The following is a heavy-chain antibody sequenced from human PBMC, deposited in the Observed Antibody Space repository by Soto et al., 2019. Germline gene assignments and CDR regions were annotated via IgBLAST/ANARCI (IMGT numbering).Heavy chain of an antibody. J-gene: IGHJ4*02. V-gene: IGHV3-48*01. CDR1: GFIFSTYS. CDR2: ISSSTGTI. CDR3: ARERALNNYPDY. Sequence: EVQLVESGGGLVQPGGSLRLSCAASGFIFSTYSMNWVRQAPGKGLEWVSYISSSTGTIYYADSVKGRFTISRDNAKNSVYVQMNSLRAEDTAVYYCARERALNNYPDYWGQGTLVTVSS. D-gene: IGHD1-20*01.